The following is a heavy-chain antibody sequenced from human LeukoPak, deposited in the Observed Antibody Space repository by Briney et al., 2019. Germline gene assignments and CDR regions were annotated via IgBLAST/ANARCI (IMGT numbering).Heavy chain of an antibody. Sequence: ASVKVSCKASGYNFAGYYMHWVRQAPGQGLEWMGWIDPNSGGTNYAQKFQGRVTMTRDTSISTAYMELSRLRSDDTAVYYCARDRIPYCSGGSCSYLDYWGQGTLVTVSS. J-gene: IGHJ4*02. CDR2: IDPNSGGT. CDR3: ARDRIPYCSGGSCSYLDY. V-gene: IGHV1-2*02. D-gene: IGHD2-15*01. CDR1: GYNFAGYY.